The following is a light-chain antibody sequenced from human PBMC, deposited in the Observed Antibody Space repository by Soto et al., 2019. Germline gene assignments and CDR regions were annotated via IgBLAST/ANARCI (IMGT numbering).Light chain of an antibody. CDR1: SSDVGSYNL. V-gene: IGLV2-23*02. Sequence: QSVLTHPASVSGSPGQSITISCTGTSSDVGSYNLVSWYQQHPGKAPKLMIYEVSKRPSGVSNRFSGSKSGNTASLTISGLQAEDEADYYCCSYAGSSTFVYVFGTGTKVTVL. CDR3: CSYAGSSTFVYV. CDR2: EVS. J-gene: IGLJ1*01.